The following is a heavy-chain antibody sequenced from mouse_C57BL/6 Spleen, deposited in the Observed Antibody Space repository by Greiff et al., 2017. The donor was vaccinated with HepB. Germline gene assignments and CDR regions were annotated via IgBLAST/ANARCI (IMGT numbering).Heavy chain of an antibody. Sequence: EVQLQQSGPGLVKPSQSLSLTCSVTGYSITSGYYWNWIRQFPGNKLEWMGYISYDGSNNYNPSLKNRISITRDTSKNQFFLKLNSVTTEDTATYYCARRRDYYDYEDYWGQGTTLTVSS. J-gene: IGHJ2*01. V-gene: IGHV3-6*01. CDR3: ARRRDYYDYEDY. CDR1: GYSITSGYY. D-gene: IGHD2-4*01. CDR2: ISYDGSN.